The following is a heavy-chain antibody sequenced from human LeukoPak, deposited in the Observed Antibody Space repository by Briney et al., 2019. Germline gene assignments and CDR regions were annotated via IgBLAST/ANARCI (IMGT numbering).Heavy chain of an antibody. J-gene: IGHJ5*02. CDR1: GGSFSGYY. Sequence: PSETLSLTCAVYGGSFSGYYWSWIRQPPGKGLEWIGEINHSGSTNYNPSLKSRVTISVDTSKNQFSLKLSSVTAADTAVYYCARGVYNWFDPWGQGTLVTVSS. CDR2: INHSGST. V-gene: IGHV4-34*01. D-gene: IGHD2/OR15-2a*01. CDR3: ARGVYNWFDP.